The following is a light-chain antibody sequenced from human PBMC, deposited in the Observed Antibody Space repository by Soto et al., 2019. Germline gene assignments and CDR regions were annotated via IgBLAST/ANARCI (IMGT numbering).Light chain of an antibody. Sequence: EMAFTQSPVTLSLSPRERATLSCRASQSVSSSYLAWYQQKPGQAPRLLIYGASSRATGIPDRFSGSGSGTDFTLTISRLEPEDFAVYYCQQYGSSPRTFGQGTKVDIK. CDR1: QSVSSSY. J-gene: IGKJ1*01. CDR3: QQYGSSPRT. CDR2: GAS. V-gene: IGKV3-20*01.